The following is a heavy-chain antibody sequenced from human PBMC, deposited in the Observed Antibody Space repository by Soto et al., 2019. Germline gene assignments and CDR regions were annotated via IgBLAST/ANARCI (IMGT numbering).Heavy chain of an antibody. CDR2: ISAYNGNT. CDR1: GYTFTSYG. D-gene: IGHD6-13*01. J-gene: IGHJ4*02. CDR3: ARGQHIAATTPFPY. Sequence: QVQLVQSGAEVKKPGASVKVSCKASGYTFTSYGISWVRQAPGQGLEWMGWISAYNGNTNYVQKLQDRVTITTDTYTSTAYMELRSLSSDDTAVYYCARGQHIAATTPFPYWGQGTLVTVSS. V-gene: IGHV1-18*01.